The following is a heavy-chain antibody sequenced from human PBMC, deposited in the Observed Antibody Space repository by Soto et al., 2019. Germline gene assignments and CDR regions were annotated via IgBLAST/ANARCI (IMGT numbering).Heavy chain of an antibody. Sequence: QVQLVESGGGVVQPGRSLRLSCEASGFTFSNHGMHWVRQAPGKGLEWVAVVTYDGSDKYYADSVKGRFTISRDNSKNTLYLQMNSLRADDTAVYYCARDLIDCNYGSGSCDDYWGQVTLVTVSS. CDR2: VTYDGSDK. D-gene: IGHD3-10*01. J-gene: IGHJ4*02. CDR3: ARDLIDCNYGSGSCDDY. CDR1: GFTFSNHG. V-gene: IGHV3-30*03.